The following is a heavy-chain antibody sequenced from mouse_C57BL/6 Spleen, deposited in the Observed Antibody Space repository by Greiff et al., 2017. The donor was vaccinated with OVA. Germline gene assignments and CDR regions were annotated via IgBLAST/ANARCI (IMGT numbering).Heavy chain of an antibody. Sequence: EVQLVESGGGLVKPGGSLKLSCAASGFTFSSYTMSWVRQTPEKRLELVATISGGGGNTYYPDSVKGRFTISRDNAKNTLYLQMSSLRSEDTALYYCARHEGLRVFYAMDYWGQGTSVTVSS. D-gene: IGHD2-4*01. CDR3: ARHEGLRVFYAMDY. J-gene: IGHJ4*01. CDR1: GFTFSSYT. CDR2: ISGGGGNT. V-gene: IGHV5-9*01.